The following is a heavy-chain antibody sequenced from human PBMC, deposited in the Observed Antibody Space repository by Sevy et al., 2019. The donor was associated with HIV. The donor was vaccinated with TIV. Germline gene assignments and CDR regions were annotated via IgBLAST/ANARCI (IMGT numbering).Heavy chain of an antibody. J-gene: IGHJ4*02. CDR1: GASISSSGYY. V-gene: IGHV4-39*01. D-gene: IGHD6-19*01. CDR3: AGPILTYNNGWSYYDY. CDR2: INYSGYM. Sequence: SETLSLTCTVSGASISSSGYYWGWIRQPPGKGLERIASINYSGYMFYNPSLKSRVTISADTSKNQFSLDLNSVTAADTAIYYCAGPILTYNNGWSYYDYWGQGTVVTVSS.